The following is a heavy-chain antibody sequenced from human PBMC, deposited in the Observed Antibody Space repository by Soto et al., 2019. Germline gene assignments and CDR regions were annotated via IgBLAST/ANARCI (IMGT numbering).Heavy chain of an antibody. V-gene: IGHV1-69*01. Sequence: QVQLVQSGAEVRKSGSSVKVSCKAAGGTFSDYALSWVRQAPGQGLEWMGGGIPMFATTNYAQKFQGRVTITADDSATTAHMELSSLKSEDTAVYYCARGRGIGFSSTWNIYWYYNMDVWGQGTTVTVSS. D-gene: IGHD6-13*01. CDR1: GGTFSDYA. CDR3: ARGRGIGFSSTWNIYWYYNMDV. J-gene: IGHJ6*02. CDR2: GIPMFATT.